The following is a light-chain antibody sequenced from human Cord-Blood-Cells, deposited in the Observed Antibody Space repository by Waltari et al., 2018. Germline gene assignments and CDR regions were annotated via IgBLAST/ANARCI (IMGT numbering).Light chain of an antibody. V-gene: IGLV3-1*01. CDR2: QDS. CDR1: KLGDKY. CDR3: QAWDSSTVV. Sequence: SYELTQPPSVSVSPGQTASITCSGDKLGDKYACWYQQKPGQSPVLVIYQDSKRPSGIPERFSGSNSGKTATLTISGTQAMDEADYSCQAWDSSTVVFGGGTKLTVL. J-gene: IGLJ2*01.